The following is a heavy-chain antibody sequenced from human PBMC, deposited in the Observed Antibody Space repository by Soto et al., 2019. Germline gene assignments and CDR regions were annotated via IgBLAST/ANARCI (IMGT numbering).Heavy chain of an antibody. J-gene: IGHJ4*02. CDR3: AIPPPVVVVAATTDS. Sequence: GSLRLSCAASGFTFSSYGMHWVRQAPGKGLEWVAVISYDGSNKYYADSVKGRFTISRDNSKNTLYLQMNSLRAEDTAVYYCAIPPPVVVVAATTDSWGQGTLVTVSS. CDR1: GFTFSSYG. CDR2: ISYDGSNK. V-gene: IGHV3-30*03. D-gene: IGHD2-15*01.